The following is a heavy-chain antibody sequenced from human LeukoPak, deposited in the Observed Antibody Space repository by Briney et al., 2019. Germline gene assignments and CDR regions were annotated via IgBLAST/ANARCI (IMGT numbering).Heavy chain of an antibody. D-gene: IGHD4-17*01. CDR3: ARVRDGELSFDY. CDR2: IYYSGST. CDR1: GGSISSGGYY. Sequence: PSETLSLTCTVSGGSISSGGYYWSWIRQHPGKGLERIGYIYYSGSTYYNPSLKSRVTISVDTSKNQFSLKLSSVTAADTAVYYCARVRDGELSFDYWGQGTLVTVSS. V-gene: IGHV4-31*03. J-gene: IGHJ4*02.